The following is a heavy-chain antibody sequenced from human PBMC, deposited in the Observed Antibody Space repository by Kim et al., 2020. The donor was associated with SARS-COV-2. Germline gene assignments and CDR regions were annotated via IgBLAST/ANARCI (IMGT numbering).Heavy chain of an antibody. Sequence: GGSLRLSCAASGFTFDDYAMHWVRQAPGKGLEWVSGISWNSGSIGYADSVKGRFTISRDNAKNSLYLQMNSLRAEDTALYYCAKDILSGYYDSSGAFDY. CDR2: ISWNSGSI. D-gene: IGHD3-22*01. CDR1: GFTFDDYA. J-gene: IGHJ4*01. V-gene: IGHV3-9*01. CDR3: AKDILSGYYDSSGAFDY.